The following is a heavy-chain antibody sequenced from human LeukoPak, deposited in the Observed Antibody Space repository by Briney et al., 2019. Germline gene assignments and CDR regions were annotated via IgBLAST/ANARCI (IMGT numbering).Heavy chain of an antibody. J-gene: IGHJ4*02. CDR3: ARGRGIVVAYPDH. CDR1: GGSFSGYY. Sequence: SETLSLTCAVYGGSFSGYYWSWIRQPPGKGLEWIGEINHSGSTNYNPSLKSRVTISVDTSKNQFSLKLSSVTAADTAVYYCARGRGIVVAYPDHWGQGTLVTVSS. D-gene: IGHD2-2*01. CDR2: INHSGST. V-gene: IGHV4-34*01.